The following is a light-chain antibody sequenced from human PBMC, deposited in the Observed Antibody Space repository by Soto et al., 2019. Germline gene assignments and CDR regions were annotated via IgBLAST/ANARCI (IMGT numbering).Light chain of an antibody. CDR3: CSYAASSALWV. V-gene: IGLV2-23*01. J-gene: IGLJ3*02. Sequence: QSALTQPASVSGSPGQSVTISCTGSSSDVGTYDLVSWYQQHPGKAPKILIYEGTKRPSGVSNRFSGSKSGDTASLTISGLQAEDEANYYCCSYAASSALWVFGGGTKLTVL. CDR2: EGT. CDR1: SSDVGTYDL.